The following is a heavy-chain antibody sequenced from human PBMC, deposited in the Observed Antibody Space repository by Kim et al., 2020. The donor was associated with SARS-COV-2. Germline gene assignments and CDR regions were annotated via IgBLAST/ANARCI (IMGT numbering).Heavy chain of an antibody. Sequence: LKGRVTISCDTSKNQFALKLSSVTAADTAVYYCARGRYSSSWYGPHWYFDLWGRGTLVTVSS. CDR3: ARGRYSSSWYGPHWYFDL. D-gene: IGHD6-13*01. V-gene: IGHV4-34*01. J-gene: IGHJ2*01.